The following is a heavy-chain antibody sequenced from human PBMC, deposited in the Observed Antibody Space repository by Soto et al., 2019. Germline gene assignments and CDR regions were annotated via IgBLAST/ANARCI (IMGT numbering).Heavy chain of an antibody. CDR2: IIPVLDVT. D-gene: IGHD1-1*01. Sequence: QVQLVQSGAEVKKPGSSVRVSCKASGGTFSSYIITWVRQAPGQGLEWMGRIIPVLDVTYYKEKFQGRVTITADKSTTTAYMELSSLRSDDTAVYYCAKAPNSGSATHSYYGMDVWGQGTTVTVSS. CDR1: GGTFSSYI. J-gene: IGHJ6*02. V-gene: IGHV1-69*02. CDR3: AKAPNSGSATHSYYGMDV.